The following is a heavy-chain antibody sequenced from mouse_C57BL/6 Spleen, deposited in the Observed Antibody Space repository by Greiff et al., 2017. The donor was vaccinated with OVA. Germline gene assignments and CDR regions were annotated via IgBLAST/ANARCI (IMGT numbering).Heavy chain of an antibody. D-gene: IGHD2-4*01. CDR1: GYSITSGYY. CDR2: ISYDGSN. V-gene: IGHV3-6*01. J-gene: IGHJ3*01. Sequence: DVKLQESGPGLVKPSQSLSLTCSVTGYSITSGYYWNWIRQFPGNKLEWMGYISYDGSNNYNPSLKNRISITRDTSTNQFFLKLNSVTTEDTATYYCARIYYDYDGEAYWGQGTLVTVSA. CDR3: ARIYYDYDGEAY.